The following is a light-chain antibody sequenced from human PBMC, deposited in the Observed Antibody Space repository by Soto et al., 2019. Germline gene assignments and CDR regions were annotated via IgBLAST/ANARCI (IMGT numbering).Light chain of an antibody. CDR3: ETWDSNTWV. J-gene: IGLJ3*02. CDR1: RGHSGYI. Sequence: QAVVTQSSSASASLGSSVKLTCTLSRGHSGYIVAWHQQQPDKAPRYLMKLEGSGSYNKGSGVPDRFSGSSSGADRYLTISNLQFDDEADYYCETWDSNTWVFGGGTKVTVL. V-gene: IGLV4-60*02. CDR2: LEGSGSY.